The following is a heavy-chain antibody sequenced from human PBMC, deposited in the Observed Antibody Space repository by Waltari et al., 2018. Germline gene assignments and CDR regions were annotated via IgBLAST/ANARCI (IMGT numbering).Heavy chain of an antibody. CDR2: STSGGGDT. CDR3: AKEIYRIGRPCFDY. V-gene: IGHV3-23*01. Sequence: QLLESGGGWRQAGGSLRLSCAASGFTFSNYAMSWVRQAPGKGPEGVSVSTSGGGDTYYTDSVRGRFTISRDNSKNTVYLQMNSLRHEDTAVYYCAKEIYRIGRPCFDYWGQGVRVTVSS. J-gene: IGHJ4*02. D-gene: IGHD6-19*01. CDR1: GFTFSNYA.